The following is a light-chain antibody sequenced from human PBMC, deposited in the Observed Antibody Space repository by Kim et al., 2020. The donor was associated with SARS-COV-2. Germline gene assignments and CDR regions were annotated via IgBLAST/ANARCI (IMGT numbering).Light chain of an antibody. V-gene: IGLV1-40*01. CDR3: QSYDSSLNGYV. J-gene: IGLJ1*01. CDR1: SSNIGAGYD. CDR2: VDT. Sequence: QMLTISCTGSSSNIGAGYDVHCYQQCPGRTPKLLIYVDTNRPSGVPDRFSGSKSGTSASLTITGLQAEDEADYYCQSYDSSLNGYVFGTGTKVTVL.